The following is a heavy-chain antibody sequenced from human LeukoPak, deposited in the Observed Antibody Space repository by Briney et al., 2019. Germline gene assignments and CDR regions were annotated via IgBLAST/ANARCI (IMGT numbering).Heavy chain of an antibody. CDR2: ISWNSGSI. V-gene: IGHV3-9*03. J-gene: IGHJ4*02. CDR1: GFTFDDYA. D-gene: IGHD4-17*01. CDR3: AKDISFTVTTGWDK. Sequence: GGSLRLSCAASGFTFDDYAMHWVRQAPGKGLEWVSGISWNSGSIGYADSVKGRFTISRDNAKNSLYLQMNSLRAEDMALYYCAKDISFTVTTGWDKWGQGTLVTVSS.